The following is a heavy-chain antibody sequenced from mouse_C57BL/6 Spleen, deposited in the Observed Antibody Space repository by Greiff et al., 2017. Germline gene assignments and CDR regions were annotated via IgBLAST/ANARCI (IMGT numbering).Heavy chain of an antibody. CDR1: GYTFTSYW. CDR2: IDPSDSET. CDR3: ARGVVTHYYAMDY. V-gene: IGHV1-52*01. D-gene: IGHD2-5*01. J-gene: IGHJ4*01. Sequence: VQLQQPGAELVRPGSSVKLSCKASGYTFTSYWMHWVKQRPIQGLEWIGNIDPSDSETHYNQKFKDKATLTVDKSSSTAYMQLSSLTSEDSAVYYCARGVVTHYYAMDYWGQGTSVTVSS.